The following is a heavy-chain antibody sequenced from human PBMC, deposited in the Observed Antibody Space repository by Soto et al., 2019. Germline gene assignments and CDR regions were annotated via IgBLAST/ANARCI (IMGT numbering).Heavy chain of an antibody. V-gene: IGHV1-58*01. CDR1: GFTFTSSS. CDR2: IVVGSGNT. D-gene: IGHD3-3*01. J-gene: IGHJ5*02. Sequence: SVQVSCKASGFTFTSSSVQWVRQARGQRLEWIGWIVVGSGNTNYAQKFQERVTITRDMSTSTAYMELSSLRSEDTAVYYCAAVSRGSGYYASWGQGTLATV. CDR3: AAVSRGSGYYAS.